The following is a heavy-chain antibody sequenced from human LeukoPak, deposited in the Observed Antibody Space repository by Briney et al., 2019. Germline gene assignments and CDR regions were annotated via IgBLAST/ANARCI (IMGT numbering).Heavy chain of an antibody. Sequence: GSSLRLSCAASGFTFSTYGMHWVRQAPGKGLEWVALIWDDGSNKFYADSVKGRFTISRDNSKNTLYLQMNSLRAEDTAVYYCARDQGCSSSNCYSLFFHYWGQGTLVTVSS. D-gene: IGHD2-2*01. CDR3: ARDQGCSSSNCYSLFFHY. CDR2: IWDDGSNK. CDR1: GFTFSTYG. V-gene: IGHV3-33*01. J-gene: IGHJ4*02.